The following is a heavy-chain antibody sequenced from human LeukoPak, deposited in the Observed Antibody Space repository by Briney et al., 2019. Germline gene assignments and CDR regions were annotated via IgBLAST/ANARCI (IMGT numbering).Heavy chain of an antibody. V-gene: IGHV3-48*01. CDR1: GFTFSAYS. CDR3: ARDQAYSFDY. J-gene: IGHJ4*02. Sequence: GGSLRLSCAASGFTFSAYSMNWVRQAPEKGLEWVSYIGSSSSPIYYTDSVKGRFTISRDNAKNSLYLQMDSLRAEDTAVYYCARDQAYSFDYWGQGTLVTVSS. D-gene: IGHD4-11*01. CDR2: IGSSSSPI.